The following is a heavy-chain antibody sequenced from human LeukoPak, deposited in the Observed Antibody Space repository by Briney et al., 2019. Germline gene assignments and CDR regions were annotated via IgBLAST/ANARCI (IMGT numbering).Heavy chain of an antibody. Sequence: GASVKVSCKASGYPFTGYYMHWVRQAPGQGLEWMGWINPNTGDTNYAQKLQGRVTMTTDTSTSTAYMELRSLRSDDTAVYYCARVWVAAALSGWFDPWGQGTLVTVSS. CDR3: ARVWVAAALSGWFDP. CDR2: INPNTGDT. CDR1: GYPFTGYY. V-gene: IGHV1-2*02. D-gene: IGHD6-13*01. J-gene: IGHJ5*02.